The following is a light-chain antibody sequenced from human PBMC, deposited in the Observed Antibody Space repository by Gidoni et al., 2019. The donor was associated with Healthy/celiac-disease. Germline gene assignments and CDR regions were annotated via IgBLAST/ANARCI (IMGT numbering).Light chain of an antibody. V-gene: IGKV3-20*01. Sequence: EIVLTQSPGTLSLSPGERATLSCRASQSVSSSYLAWYQQKPGQAPRLLIYGASSRATGIPDRFRGSGSGTDFTLTISRLEPEDFAVYYCQQYGSSPRFGPGTKVDIK. CDR3: QQYGSSPR. J-gene: IGKJ3*01. CDR2: GAS. CDR1: QSVSSSY.